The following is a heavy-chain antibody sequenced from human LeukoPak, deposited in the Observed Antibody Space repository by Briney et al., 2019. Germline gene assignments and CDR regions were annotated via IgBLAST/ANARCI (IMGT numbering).Heavy chain of an antibody. D-gene: IGHD5-18*01. CDR2: INHSGST. CDR3: ARSSYGYRNYYYYMDV. V-gene: IGHV4-34*01. Sequence: PSETLSLTRAVNGGSFSGYYWSWIRQPPGKGLEWIGEINHSGSTNYNPSLKSRVTISVDTSKNQFSLKLSSVTAADTAVYYCARSSYGYRNYYYYMDVWGKGTTVTVSS. CDR1: GGSFSGYY. J-gene: IGHJ6*03.